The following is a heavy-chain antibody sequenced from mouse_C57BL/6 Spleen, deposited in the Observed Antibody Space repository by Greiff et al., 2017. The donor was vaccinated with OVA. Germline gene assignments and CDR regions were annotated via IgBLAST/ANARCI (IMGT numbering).Heavy chain of an antibody. Sequence: VQLQQSGPELVKPGASVKISCKASGYTFTDYYMNWVKQSHGKSLEWIGDINPNNGGTSYNQKFKGKATLTVDKSSSTAYMELRSLTSEDSAVYYCAIYYDYDEVFAYWGQGTLVTVSA. V-gene: IGHV1-26*01. CDR2: INPNNGGT. J-gene: IGHJ3*01. CDR3: AIYYDYDEVFAY. CDR1: GYTFTDYY. D-gene: IGHD2-4*01.